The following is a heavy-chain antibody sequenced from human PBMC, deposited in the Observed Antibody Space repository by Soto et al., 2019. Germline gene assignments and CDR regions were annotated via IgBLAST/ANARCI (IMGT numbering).Heavy chain of an antibody. J-gene: IGHJ6*02. D-gene: IGHD5-18*01. CDR2: IYNGGRT. V-gene: IGHV3-53*02. CDR3: AREEGSAYNFGYGMDV. Sequence: EMQLVETGGDLIQPGWSLRLSCAASGFTVRTNFMNWVRQAPGKGLEWVSIIYNGGRTDYADSVKGRFTVSRDNSKNTLYLQMNSLRVEDTGVYYCAREEGSAYNFGYGMDVWGQGTTVTVSS. CDR1: GFTVRTNF.